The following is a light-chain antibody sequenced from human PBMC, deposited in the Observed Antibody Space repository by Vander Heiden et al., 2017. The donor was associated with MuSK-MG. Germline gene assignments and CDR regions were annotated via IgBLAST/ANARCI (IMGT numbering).Light chain of an antibody. Sequence: SYELTQPPSMSVSPGPTASIPCSGDTLGDKSACWYQPKPGQSPVLVSYQDSKRPSGIPERFSASNSGNTATLTISGTQAMDEADYYCQAWDSNTEVFGGGTKLTVL. CDR1: TLGDKS. CDR2: QDS. V-gene: IGLV3-1*01. CDR3: QAWDSNTEV. J-gene: IGLJ2*01.